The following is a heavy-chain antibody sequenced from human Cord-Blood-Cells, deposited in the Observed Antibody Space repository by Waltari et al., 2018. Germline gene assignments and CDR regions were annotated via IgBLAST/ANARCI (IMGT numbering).Heavy chain of an antibody. CDR1: GGSISSGGYY. J-gene: IGHJ4*02. V-gene: IGHV4-31*03. CDR3: ARDGRGGDWGNFDY. D-gene: IGHD2-21*01. Sequence: QVQLQESGPGLVKPSQTLSLTCTVSGGSISSGGYYWSWIRPHPGKGLEWIGYIYYSGSTYYNPSLKSRVTISVDTSKNQFSLKLSSVTAADTAVYYCARDGRGGDWGNFDYWGQGTLVTVSS. CDR2: IYYSGST.